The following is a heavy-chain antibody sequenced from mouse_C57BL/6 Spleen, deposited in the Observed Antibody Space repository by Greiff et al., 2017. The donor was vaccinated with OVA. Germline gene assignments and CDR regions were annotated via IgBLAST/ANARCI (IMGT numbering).Heavy chain of an antibody. D-gene: IGHD1-1*01. CDR2: IDPSDSYT. V-gene: IGHV1-69*01. CDR3: AREALDYYGRAWFAY. CDR1: GYTFTSYW. Sequence: QVQLQQPGAELVMPGASVKLSCKASGYTFTSYWMHWVKQRPGQGLEWIGEIDPSDSYTNYNQKFKGKSTLTVDKSSSTAYMQLSSLTSEGSAVYYCAREALDYYGRAWFAYWGQGTLVTVSA. J-gene: IGHJ3*01.